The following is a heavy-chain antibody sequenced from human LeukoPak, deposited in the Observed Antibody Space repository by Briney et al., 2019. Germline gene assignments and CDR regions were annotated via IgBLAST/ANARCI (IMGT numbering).Heavy chain of an antibody. D-gene: IGHD6-13*01. CDR3: ARGFHSSSWYYFDY. V-gene: IGHV1-2*06. CDR2: INPNSGGT. Sequence: ASVKVSCKASGYTFTGYYMHWVRQAPGQGLEWMGRINPNSGGTNYAQKFQDRVTMTRDTSISTAYMELSRLRSDDTAVYYCARGFHSSSWYYFDYWGQGTLVTVSS. J-gene: IGHJ4*02. CDR1: GYTFTGYY.